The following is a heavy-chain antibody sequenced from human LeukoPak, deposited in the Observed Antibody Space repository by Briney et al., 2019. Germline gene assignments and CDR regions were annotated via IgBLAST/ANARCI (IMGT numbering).Heavy chain of an antibody. CDR3: ARDGASLGAQFDY. V-gene: IGHV3-21*01. CDR1: GFTFNSYT. Sequence: GGSLRLSCAASGFTFNSYTMTWVRQAPGKGLEWVSSISTGSTYIYYADSVKGRFTISRDNAKNSLYLQMNSLRAEDTAVYYCARDGASLGAQFDYWGQGTLVTVSS. D-gene: IGHD1-26*01. J-gene: IGHJ4*02. CDR2: ISTGSTYI.